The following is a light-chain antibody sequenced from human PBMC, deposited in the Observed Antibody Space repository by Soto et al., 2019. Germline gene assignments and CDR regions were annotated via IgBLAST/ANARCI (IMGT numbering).Light chain of an antibody. Sequence: EIVLTQSPATLSLSPGERATLYCRASQSVGSYLAWYQHKPGQALRLLIYDVSNRATGVPVRFSGSGSGTDFTLTISSLEPEDFAVYYCQQRNNWITFGQGTRLEIE. CDR1: QSVGSY. CDR3: QQRNNWIT. CDR2: DVS. V-gene: IGKV3-11*01. J-gene: IGKJ5*01.